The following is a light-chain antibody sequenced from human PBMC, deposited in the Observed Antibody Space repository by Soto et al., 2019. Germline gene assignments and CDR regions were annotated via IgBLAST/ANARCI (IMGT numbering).Light chain of an antibody. CDR2: KAS. CDR3: QQYNTLSGT. V-gene: IGKV1-5*03. CDR1: QSISSW. Sequence: DIHMTQTPSTLSAYVGASVTITCRASQSISSWLAWYQQKPGKAPKLLIYKASSLKSGVPSRFSGSGFGTEFSLTISSLQPDDFASYYCQQYNTLSGTFGQGTKVDIK. J-gene: IGKJ1*01.